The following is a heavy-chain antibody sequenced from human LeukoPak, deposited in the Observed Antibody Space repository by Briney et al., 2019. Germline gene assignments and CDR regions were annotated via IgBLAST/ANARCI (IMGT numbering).Heavy chain of an antibody. CDR2: ISSSGSTI. CDR3: ARYYDSSGYYFVYYCYMDV. V-gene: IGHV3-11*04. D-gene: IGHD3-22*01. CDR1: GFTFSDYY. Sequence: PGGSLRLSCAASGFTFSDYYMGWIRQAPGKGLEWVSYISSSGSTIYYADSVKGRFTISRDNAKNSLYLQMNSLRAEDTAVYYCARYYDSSGYYFVYYCYMDVWGKGTTVTVSS. J-gene: IGHJ6*03.